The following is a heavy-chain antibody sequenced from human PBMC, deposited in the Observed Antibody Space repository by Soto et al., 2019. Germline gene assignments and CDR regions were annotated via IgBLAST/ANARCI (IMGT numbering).Heavy chain of an antibody. J-gene: IGHJ4*02. CDR1: RFSFSDYG. Sequence: GGSLRLSCAASRFSFSDYGMHWVRQAPGEGLEWVAGISHGATRKSYSNSVKGRFIISRDNSKKMLYLQLNSLRREDTAVYYCAKDWVGGSNRYQLEYWGQGT. D-gene: IGHD4-4*01. CDR3: AKDWVGGSNRYQLEY. V-gene: IGHV3-30*18. CDR2: ISHGATRK.